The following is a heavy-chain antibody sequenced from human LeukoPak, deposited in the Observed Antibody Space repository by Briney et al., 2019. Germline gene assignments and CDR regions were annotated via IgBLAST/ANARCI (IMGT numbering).Heavy chain of an antibody. CDR1: GGSISSSSYY. CDR2: IYYSGST. D-gene: IGHD3-16*01. Sequence: SETLSLTCTVSGGSISSSSYYWGWIRQPPGKGLEWIGSIYYSGSTYYNPSLKSRVTISVDTSKNQFSLKLSSVTAADTAVYYCARVGMGSYYSELGAFDIWGQGTMVTVSS. V-gene: IGHV4-39*07. J-gene: IGHJ3*02. CDR3: ARVGMGSYYSELGAFDI.